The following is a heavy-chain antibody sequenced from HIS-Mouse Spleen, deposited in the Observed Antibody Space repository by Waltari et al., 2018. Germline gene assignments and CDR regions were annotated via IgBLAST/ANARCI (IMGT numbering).Heavy chain of an antibody. Sequence: QVQLVQSGAEVKKPGASVKVSCKASGYTFTGYQMHWVRQAPGQGLEWMGWINHNSGGTNYAQKFQGRVTMTRDTSISTAYMELSRLRSDDTAVYYCARVGLGIAFDIWGQGTMVTVSS. CDR1: GYTFTGYQ. J-gene: IGHJ3*02. D-gene: IGHD7-27*01. CDR3: ARVGLGIAFDI. V-gene: IGHV1-2*02. CDR2: INHNSGGT.